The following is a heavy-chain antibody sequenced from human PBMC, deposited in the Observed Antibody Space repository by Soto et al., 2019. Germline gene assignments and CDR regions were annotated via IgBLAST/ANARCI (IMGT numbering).Heavy chain of an antibody. CDR2: NDWDNDK. J-gene: IGHJ6*02. V-gene: IGHV2-70*01. Sequence: GPTLVNPTQTLTLTCTVSGFSLSTRGMCVSWIRQPPGKSLEWLALNDWDNDKYYSTSLRTRLTISKDTSKNQVVLTMTNMAPVDTATYYCARAPAGDCKNGLDVWGQGTTVTVSS. D-gene: IGHD2-21*02. CDR3: ARAPAGDCKNGLDV. CDR1: GFSLSTRGMC.